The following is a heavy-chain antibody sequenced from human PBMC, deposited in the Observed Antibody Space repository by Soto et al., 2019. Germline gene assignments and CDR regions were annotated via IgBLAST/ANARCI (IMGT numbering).Heavy chain of an antibody. J-gene: IGHJ3*02. Sequence: SETLSLTCTVSGGSISSYYWSWIRQPPGKGLEWIGYIYYSGSTNYNFSLKSRVTISVDTSKNQFSLKLSSVTAADTAVYYCERDRYGGQNSHDAFDIWGQGTMVTVSS. D-gene: IGHD4-17*01. CDR2: IYYSGST. CDR1: GGSISSYY. CDR3: ERDRYGGQNSHDAFDI. V-gene: IGHV4-59*12.